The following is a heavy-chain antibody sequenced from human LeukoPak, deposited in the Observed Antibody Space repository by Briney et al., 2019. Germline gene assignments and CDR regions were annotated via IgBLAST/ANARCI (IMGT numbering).Heavy chain of an antibody. CDR3: ARDLSHYYGMDV. CDR2: ISAYNGNT. J-gene: IGHJ6*02. V-gene: IGHV1-18*01. Sequence: AAVNVSCKASGYTFTSYGISWVRQAPGQGRAWMGWISAYNGNTNYAQKLQGRVTMTTDTSTSTAYMELRSLRSDDTAVYYCARDLSHYYGMDVWGQGTTVTVSS. CDR1: GYTFTSYG.